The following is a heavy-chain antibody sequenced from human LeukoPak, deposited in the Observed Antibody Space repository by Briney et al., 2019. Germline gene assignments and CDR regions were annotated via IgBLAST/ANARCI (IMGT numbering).Heavy chain of an antibody. CDR3: ARDISGSDGY. D-gene: IGHD3-10*01. J-gene: IGHJ4*02. CDR1: GLPHRSNY. CDR2: IYSGGST. Sequence: SGGSLTLFCAASGLPHRSNYMLGVRPAPGKGLEWVSVIYSGGSTYYADSVKGRFTISRDNSKNTLYLQMNSLRAEDTAVYYCARDISGSDGYWGQGTLVTVSS. V-gene: IGHV3-53*01.